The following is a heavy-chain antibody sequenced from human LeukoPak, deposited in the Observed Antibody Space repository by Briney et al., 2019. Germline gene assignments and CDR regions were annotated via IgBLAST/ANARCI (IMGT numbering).Heavy chain of an antibody. CDR2: IKSKTDGGTT. D-gene: IGHD6-13*01. V-gene: IGHV3-15*01. CDR3: NTDGGTAAAGLDAFDI. Sequence: GGSLRLSCAASGFTFSNAWMSWVRQAPGKGLEWVGRIKSKTDGGTTDYAAPVKGRFTISRDDSKNTLYLQMNSLKTEDTAVYYCNTDGGTAAAGLDAFDIWGQGTMVTVSS. J-gene: IGHJ3*02. CDR1: GFTFSNAW.